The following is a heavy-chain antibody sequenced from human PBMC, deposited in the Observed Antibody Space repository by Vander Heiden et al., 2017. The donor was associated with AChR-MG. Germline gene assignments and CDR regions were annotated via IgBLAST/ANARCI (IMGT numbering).Heavy chain of an antibody. V-gene: IGHV4-34*01. CDR3: ARGQGYQYFQH. Sequence: QVQLQQWGAGLLKPSETLSLTCAVYGGSFSGYYWSWIRQPPGKGLEWIGEINHSGSTNYNPSLKSRVTISVDTSKNQFSLKLSSVTAADTAVYYCARGQGYQYFQHWGQGTLVTVSS. D-gene: IGHD2-15*01. J-gene: IGHJ1*01. CDR1: GGSFSGYY. CDR2: INHSGST.